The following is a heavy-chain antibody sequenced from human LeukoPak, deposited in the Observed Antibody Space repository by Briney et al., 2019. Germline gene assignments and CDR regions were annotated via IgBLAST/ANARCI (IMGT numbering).Heavy chain of an antibody. CDR2: IYYSGST. Sequence: PSETLSLTCTVSGDSISISSYHWGWIRQPPGKGLEWIGSIYYSGSTYYNPSLKSRVTISVDTSKNQFSLKVSSVTAADTAVYYCARLGSGWYGYWGQGTLVTVSS. J-gene: IGHJ4*02. CDR1: GDSISISSYH. V-gene: IGHV4-39*01. CDR3: ARLGSGWYGY. D-gene: IGHD6-19*01.